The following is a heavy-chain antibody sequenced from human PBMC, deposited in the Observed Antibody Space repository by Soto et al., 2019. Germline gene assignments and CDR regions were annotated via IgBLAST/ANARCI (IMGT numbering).Heavy chain of an antibody. V-gene: IGHV3-73*02. J-gene: IGHJ2*01. D-gene: IGHD3-16*01. Sequence: EVQLVESGGGLVQPGGSLKLSCAASGFTFSDSAMHWVRQASGKGLEWVGRIRSKGNSYATAYAASVKGRFTISRDDSKNTAYLQMNSLKTEDTAVYYCTSHLDGGSDWYFDLWGRGTLVTVSS. CDR3: TSHLDGGSDWYFDL. CDR1: GFTFSDSA. CDR2: IRSKGNSYAT.